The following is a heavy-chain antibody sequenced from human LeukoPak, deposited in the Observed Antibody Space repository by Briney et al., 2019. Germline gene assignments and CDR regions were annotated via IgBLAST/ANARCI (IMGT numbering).Heavy chain of an antibody. V-gene: IGHV3-7*01. J-gene: IGHJ3*02. CDR2: IRQDGSEK. Sequence: GGSLGLSCAASGFTFSSYWMSWVRQAPGKGREWVANIRQDGSEKYYVDSVKGRFTISRDNAKNALYLQMNSLRAEDTAVYYYATGYCSSTSCYSVRAFDIWGQGTMVTVSS. CDR3: ATGYCSSTSCYSVRAFDI. D-gene: IGHD2-2*01. CDR1: GFTFSSYW.